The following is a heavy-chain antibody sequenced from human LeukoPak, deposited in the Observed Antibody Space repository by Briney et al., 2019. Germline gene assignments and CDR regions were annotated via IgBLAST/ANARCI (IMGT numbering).Heavy chain of an antibody. V-gene: IGHV3-48*02. CDR1: GFTFSSYA. CDR3: ARDHYGSGSYVFDY. CDR2: ISRSSSSI. J-gene: IGHJ4*02. D-gene: IGHD3-10*01. Sequence: PGGSLRLSCAASGFTFSSYAMSWVRQPPGKGLEWVSYISRSSSSIYYADSVKGRFTISRDNAKNSLYLQMNSLRDEDTAVYYCARDHYGSGSYVFDYWGQGTLVTVSS.